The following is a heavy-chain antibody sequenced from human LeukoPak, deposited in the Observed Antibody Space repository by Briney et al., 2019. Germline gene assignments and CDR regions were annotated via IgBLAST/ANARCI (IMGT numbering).Heavy chain of an antibody. CDR2: ISGSGGGT. J-gene: IGHJ4*02. D-gene: IGHD2-8*02. CDR3: AKGTLGSCSGAKCYEFDN. V-gene: IGHV3-23*01. CDR1: GFTFSSYA. Sequence: GGSLRLSCAASGFTFSSYAMSWVRQAPGKGLEWVSAISGSGGGTYYADSVKGRFTISRDNSKNTLYLQMNSLRAEDSALYFCAKGTLGSCSGAKCYEFDNWGQGTLVTVSS.